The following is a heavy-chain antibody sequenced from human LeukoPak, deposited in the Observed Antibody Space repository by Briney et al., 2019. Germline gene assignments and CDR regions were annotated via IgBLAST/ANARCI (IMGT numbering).Heavy chain of an antibody. Sequence: SETLSLTCTVSGGSISSYYWSWIRQPPGKGLEWIGYIYYSGSTNYNPSLKSRVTISVDTSKNQFSLKLSSVTAADTAVYYCARHHDCVWGSYRTKDAFDIWGQGTMVTVSS. J-gene: IGHJ3*02. D-gene: IGHD3-16*02. CDR3: ARHHDCVWGSYRTKDAFDI. V-gene: IGHV4-59*08. CDR2: IYYSGST. CDR1: GGSISSYY.